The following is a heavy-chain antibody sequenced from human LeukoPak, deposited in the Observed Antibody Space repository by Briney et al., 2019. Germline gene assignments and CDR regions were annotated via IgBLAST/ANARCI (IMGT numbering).Heavy chain of an antibody. D-gene: IGHD3-9*01. J-gene: IGHJ4*02. Sequence: PGGSLRLSCAASGFTLSSYGMHWVRQAPGKGLEWVAVISYDGSNKYYADSVKGRFTISRDNSKNTLYLQMNSLRAEDTAVYYCAKEPGYFDWLLSTPADYWGQGTLVTVSS. CDR2: ISYDGSNK. CDR3: AKEPGYFDWLLSTPADY. CDR1: GFTLSSYG. V-gene: IGHV3-30*18.